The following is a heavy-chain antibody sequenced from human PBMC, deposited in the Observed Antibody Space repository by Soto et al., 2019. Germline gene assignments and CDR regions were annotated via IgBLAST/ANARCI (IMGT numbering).Heavy chain of an antibody. CDR1: GYTFTSYG. Sequence: QVQLVQSGAEVKKPGASVKVSCKASGYTFTSYGISWVRQAPGQGLEWMGWIRAYNGNTNYAQKLQGRVTMNTDTPTSTAYMELSSLRSADTAVYYCSRDLPTMDVWGQGTTVTVSS. CDR3: SRDLPTMDV. V-gene: IGHV1-18*01. CDR2: IRAYNGNT. J-gene: IGHJ6*02.